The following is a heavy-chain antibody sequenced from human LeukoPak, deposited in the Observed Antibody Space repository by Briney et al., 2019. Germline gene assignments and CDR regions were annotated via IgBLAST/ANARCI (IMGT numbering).Heavy chain of an antibody. J-gene: IGHJ4*02. CDR1: GFTFSSYG. D-gene: IGHD3-10*01. CDR3: AKPLLWFGELYYFDY. CDR2: IRYDGSNK. Sequence: PGGSLRLSCAASGFTFSSYGMHWVRQAPGKGLEWVAFIRYDGSNKYYADSVKGRFTISRDNSKNTLYLQMNSLRAEDTAVYYCAKPLLWFGELYYFDYWGQGTLVTVSS. V-gene: IGHV3-30*02.